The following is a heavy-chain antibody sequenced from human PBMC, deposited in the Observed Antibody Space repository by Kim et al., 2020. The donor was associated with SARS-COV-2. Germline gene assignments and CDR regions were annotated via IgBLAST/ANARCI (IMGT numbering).Heavy chain of an antibody. V-gene: IGHV1-18*01. CDR3: AREANYYDSSGYLMDV. CDR1: GYTFTSYG. D-gene: IGHD3-22*01. J-gene: IGHJ6*02. Sequence: ASVKVSCKASGYTFTSYGISWVRQAPGQGLEWMGWISAYNGNTNYAQKLQGRVTMTTDTSTSTAYMELRSLRSDDTAVYYCAREANYYDSSGYLMDVWGQGTTVTVSS. CDR2: ISAYNGNT.